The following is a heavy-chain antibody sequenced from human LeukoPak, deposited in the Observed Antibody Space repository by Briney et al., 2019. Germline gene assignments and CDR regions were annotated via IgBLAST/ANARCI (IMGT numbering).Heavy chain of an antibody. CDR1: GGSFSSGGYY. Sequence: SQTLSLTCTVSGGSFSSGGYYWSWIRQHPGKGLEWIGYIFYSGTTYYNPSLKSRVIISVDASKNQFSLRLSSVTAADTAVYYCARDLGGLGKIDYWGQGTLVTVSS. V-gene: IGHV4-31*03. CDR3: ARDLGGLGKIDY. J-gene: IGHJ4*02. CDR2: IFYSGTT. D-gene: IGHD7-27*01.